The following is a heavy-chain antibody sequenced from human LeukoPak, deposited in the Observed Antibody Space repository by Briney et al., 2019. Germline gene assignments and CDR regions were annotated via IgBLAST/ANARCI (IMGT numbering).Heavy chain of an antibody. V-gene: IGHV3-23*01. CDR1: GFSFIDYA. CDR2: ISATGGST. D-gene: IGHD6-19*01. J-gene: IGHJ4*02. CDR3: AKGGYSSGWRNYFDY. Sequence: AGGSLRLSCAASGFSFIDYATNWVRQAPGKGLEWVSTISATGGSTYYADSVKGRFTISRDNSKDTLYLQMNSLRAEDTAVYYCAKGGYSSGWRNYFDYWGQGTLVTVSS.